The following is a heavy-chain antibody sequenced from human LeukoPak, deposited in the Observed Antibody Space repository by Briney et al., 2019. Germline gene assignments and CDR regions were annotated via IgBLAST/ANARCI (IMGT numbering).Heavy chain of an antibody. V-gene: IGHV4-59*08. D-gene: IGHD2-2*01. J-gene: IGHJ4*02. CDR3: ACPPLRYCSSTSCFGY. CDR1: GGSISSYY. CDR2: IYYSGST. Sequence: SETLSLTCTVSGGSISSYYWSWIRQPPGKGLEWIGYIYYSGSTNYNPSLKSRVTISVDTSKNQFSLKLSSVTAADTAVYYCACPPLRYCSSTSCFGYWGQGTLVTVSS.